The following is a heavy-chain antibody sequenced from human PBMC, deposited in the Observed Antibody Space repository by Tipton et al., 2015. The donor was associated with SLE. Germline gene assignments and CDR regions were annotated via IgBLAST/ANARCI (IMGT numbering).Heavy chain of an antibody. J-gene: IGHJ2*01. CDR3: ARHVYTAMVRGYFDL. Sequence: TLSLTCTVSGGSISSSNYYWGWIRQPPGKGLEWIGTIYYSETTYYNPSLKSRVTISVDTSKNQFSLKLSSVTAADTAMYYCARHVYTAMVRGYFDLWGRGTPVTVSS. V-gene: IGHV4-39*01. CDR1: GGSISSSNYY. D-gene: IGHD5-18*01. CDR2: IYYSETT.